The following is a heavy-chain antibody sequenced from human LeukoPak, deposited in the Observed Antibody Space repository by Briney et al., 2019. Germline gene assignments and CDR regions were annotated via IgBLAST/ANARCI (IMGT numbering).Heavy chain of an antibody. V-gene: IGHV3-33*06. CDR2: IWYDGSNK. CDR1: GGTFSSYG. Sequence: SCKASGGTFSSYGMHWVRQAPGKGLEWVAVIWYDGSNKYYADSVKGRFTISRDNSKNTLYLQMNSLRAEDTAVYYCAKESSSWYYFDYWGQGTLVTVSS. J-gene: IGHJ4*02. D-gene: IGHD6-13*01. CDR3: AKESSSWYYFDY.